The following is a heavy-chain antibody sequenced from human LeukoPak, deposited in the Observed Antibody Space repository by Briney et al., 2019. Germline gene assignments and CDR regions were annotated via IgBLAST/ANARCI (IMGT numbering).Heavy chain of an antibody. V-gene: IGHV3-21*01. CDR1: GFTFSSYS. D-gene: IGHD2-2*01. J-gene: IGHJ4*02. Sequence: PGGSLRLSCAASGFTFSSYSMNWVRQAPGKGLEWVSSISSSSSYIYYADSVKGRFTISRDNAKNSLYLQMNSLRAEDTAVYYCARPLPDCSSTSCYLYFDYWGQGTLVTVSS. CDR3: ARPLPDCSSTSCYLYFDY. CDR2: ISSSSSYI.